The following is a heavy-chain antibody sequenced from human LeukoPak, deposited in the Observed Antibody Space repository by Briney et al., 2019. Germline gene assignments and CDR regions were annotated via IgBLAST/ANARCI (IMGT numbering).Heavy chain of an antibody. V-gene: IGHV3-64*01. Sequence: PGGSLRLSCAASGFTFRSYVMHWVRQGPGKGLEYVSAISSNGGRTYYANSVKGRLTISRDNSKNTLYLQMGSLRAEDMAVYYCARSVAVANDYYYYGMDVWGQGTTVTVSS. J-gene: IGHJ6*02. CDR1: GFTFRSYV. CDR2: ISSNGGRT. D-gene: IGHD6-19*01. CDR3: ARSVAVANDYYYYGMDV.